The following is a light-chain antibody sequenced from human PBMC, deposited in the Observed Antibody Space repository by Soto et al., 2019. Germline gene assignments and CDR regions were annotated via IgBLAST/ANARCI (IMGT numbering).Light chain of an antibody. V-gene: IGKV1-39*01. CDR3: QQSYNGPFT. Sequence: DVQMTQSPSSLSASVGDRVTVTCRAGQSISRYLNWYQQRPGKAPNLLIYSASSLQTGVPSRFSGSGSGTDFTLTITNLQPEDFATYYCQQSYNGPFTFGPGTKVDIK. J-gene: IGKJ3*01. CDR2: SAS. CDR1: QSISRY.